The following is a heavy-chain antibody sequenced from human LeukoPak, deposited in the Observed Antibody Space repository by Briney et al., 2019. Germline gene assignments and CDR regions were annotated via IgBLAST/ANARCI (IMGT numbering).Heavy chain of an antibody. Sequence: SETLSLTCAVYGGSFSGYYWSWIRQTPGKVLEWIEEINHSGSTNYNPSLKSRVTISVDTSKNQFSLKLSSLTAADTAVYYWARGPYSSSWYAYFDYWGQGTLVTVSS. CDR2: INHSGST. J-gene: IGHJ4*02. CDR1: GGSFSGYY. CDR3: ARGPYSSSWYAYFDY. V-gene: IGHV4-34*01. D-gene: IGHD6-13*01.